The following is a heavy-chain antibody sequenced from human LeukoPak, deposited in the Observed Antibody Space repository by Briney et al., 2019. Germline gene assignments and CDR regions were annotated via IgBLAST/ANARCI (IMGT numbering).Heavy chain of an antibody. CDR2: INHSGST. J-gene: IGHJ4*02. D-gene: IGHD6-19*01. Sequence: SETLSLTCAVYGGSFSGYFWSWIRQPPGKGLEWIGEINHSGSTNYNPSLKSRVTISVDTSENHFSLKLSSVTAADTAVYYCARRVGQWLVGIYFDYWGQGTLVTVSS. CDR1: GGSFSGYF. CDR3: ARRVGQWLVGIYFDY. V-gene: IGHV4-34*01.